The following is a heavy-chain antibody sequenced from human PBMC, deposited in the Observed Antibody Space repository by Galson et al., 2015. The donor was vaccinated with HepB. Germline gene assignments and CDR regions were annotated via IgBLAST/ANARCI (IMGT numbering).Heavy chain of an antibody. J-gene: IGHJ4*02. CDR2: ISADNSHK. D-gene: IGHD4-11*01. CDR1: GFSFSHSG. CDR3: AKGEMTTTTTHFEY. V-gene: IGHV3-30*18. Sequence: SLRLSCAASGFSFSHSGMHWVRQTPGKGLEWVAVISADNSHKYYGVSVKGRFTTSRDNSENTVFLQMNGLRAEDAAVYYCAKGEMTTTTTHFEYWGQGTLVTVSA.